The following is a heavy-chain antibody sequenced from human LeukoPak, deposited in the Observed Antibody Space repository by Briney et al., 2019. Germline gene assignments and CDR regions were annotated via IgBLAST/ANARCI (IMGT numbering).Heavy chain of an antibody. Sequence: GESLRLSCAASGFTFSNYAMSWVRQAPGKGLEWVSAIYGYRGSTYYADSVKGRFTISRDISKNTLYLQMNSLRADDTAVYYCASPLAYCGGDFHRYHYWGQGTLVTVSS. CDR1: GFTFSNYA. D-gene: IGHD2-21*02. CDR3: ASPLAYCGGDFHRYHY. V-gene: IGHV3-23*01. J-gene: IGHJ4*02. CDR2: IYGYRGST.